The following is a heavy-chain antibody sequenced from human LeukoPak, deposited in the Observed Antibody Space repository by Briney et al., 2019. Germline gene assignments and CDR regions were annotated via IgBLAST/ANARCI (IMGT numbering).Heavy chain of an antibody. D-gene: IGHD5-12*01. Sequence: ASVKVSCKASGGTFSSYAISWVRQAPGQGLEWMGWMNPNSGNTGYAQKFQGRVTITRNTSISTAYMELSSLRSEDTAVYYCARSSGYDLRYYYYYMDVWGKGTTVTVSS. CDR1: GGTFSSYA. CDR2: MNPNSGNT. V-gene: IGHV1-8*03. J-gene: IGHJ6*03. CDR3: ARSSGYDLRYYYYYMDV.